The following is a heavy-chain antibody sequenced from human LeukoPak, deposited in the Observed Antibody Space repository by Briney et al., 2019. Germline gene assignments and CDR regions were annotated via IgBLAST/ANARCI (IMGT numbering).Heavy chain of an antibody. CDR1: GFTFSSYA. CDR2: ISGSGGST. Sequence: SGGSLRLSCAASGFTFSSYAMSWVRQAPGKGLEWVSAISGSGGSTYYADSVKGRFTISRDNSKNTLYLQMNSLRAEDTAVYYCAKVGSTVVTIPYYFDYWGQGTLVTVSS. J-gene: IGHJ4*02. V-gene: IGHV3-23*01. D-gene: IGHD4-23*01. CDR3: AKVGSTVVTIPYYFDY.